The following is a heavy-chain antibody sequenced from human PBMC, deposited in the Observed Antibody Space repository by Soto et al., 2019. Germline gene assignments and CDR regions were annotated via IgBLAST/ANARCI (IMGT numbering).Heavy chain of an antibody. J-gene: IGHJ6*02. D-gene: IGHD2-2*01. CDR2: IYPDDSDT. CDR1: GYSFTSYW. Sequence: PGESLKISCKGSGYSFTSYWIGWVRQMPGKGLEWMGIIYPDDSDTRYSPSFQGQVTISADKSINTAYLQWSSLKASDTAMYYCTRVFCVSTTCNRDMDAWGQGTTVTVSS. CDR3: TRVFCVSTTCNRDMDA. V-gene: IGHV5-51*01.